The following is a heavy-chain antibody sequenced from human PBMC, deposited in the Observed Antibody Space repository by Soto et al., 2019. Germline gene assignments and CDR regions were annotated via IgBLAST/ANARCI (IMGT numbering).Heavy chain of an antibody. D-gene: IGHD2-2*01. V-gene: IGHV3-23*01. J-gene: IGHJ4*02. CDR1: GFSISNYA. CDR2: TTGSGDKT. Sequence: PGGSLRLSCAASGFSISNYAMTWVRQAPGKGLEWVSGTTGSGDKTYYADSVKGRFIISRDNSKNTLYLQMNNLRAEDTALYYCARDCSSSSCSIWHYWGQGTLVTVSS. CDR3: ARDCSSSSCSIWHY.